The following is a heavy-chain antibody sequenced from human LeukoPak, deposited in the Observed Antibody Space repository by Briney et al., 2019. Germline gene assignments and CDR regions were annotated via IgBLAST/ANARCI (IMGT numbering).Heavy chain of an antibody. CDR1: GFTFSSYW. J-gene: IGHJ3*02. Sequence: GGSLRLSCAASGFTFSSYWMSWVRQAPGKGLEWVANIKQDGSEKYYVDSVKGRFTISRDNAKNSLYLQMNSLGAEDTAVYYCARDGEYSSSSAAFDIWGQGTMVTVSS. CDR3: ARDGEYSSSSAAFDI. D-gene: IGHD6-6*01. CDR2: IKQDGSEK. V-gene: IGHV3-7*01.